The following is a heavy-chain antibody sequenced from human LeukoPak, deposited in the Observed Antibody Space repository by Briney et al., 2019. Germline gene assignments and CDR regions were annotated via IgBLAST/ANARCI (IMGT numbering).Heavy chain of an antibody. V-gene: IGHV3-23*01. CDR3: ESHRDFWSGYLDY. Sequence: GGSLRHSCAASGFTFSSYDMRWVRKAPGKGLEWVSAISGSGGSTHYADSVKGRFTISRDNSKNTLYLQMNSLRAEDTAVYYCESHRDFWSGYLDYWGQGTLVTVSS. D-gene: IGHD3-3*01. CDR2: ISGSGGST. CDR1: GFTFSSYD. J-gene: IGHJ4*02.